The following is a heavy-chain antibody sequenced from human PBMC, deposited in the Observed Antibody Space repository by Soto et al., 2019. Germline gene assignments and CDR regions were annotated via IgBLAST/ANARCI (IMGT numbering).Heavy chain of an antibody. CDR3: APSTCGRRSFNGLDG. V-gene: IGHV2-70*13. J-gene: IGHJ6*02. Sequence: SGPTLVNPTETVTLTCTFSGFSLTSPGMCVSWIRQPPGKALEWLALIERDDDEKYYSTSVKTRLPISKHTRKNQVVLTMANMDPADTGTYYCAPSTCGRRSFNGLDGWGQGTTDNASS. CDR2: IERDDDEK. D-gene: IGHD1-26*01. CDR1: GFSLTSPGMC.